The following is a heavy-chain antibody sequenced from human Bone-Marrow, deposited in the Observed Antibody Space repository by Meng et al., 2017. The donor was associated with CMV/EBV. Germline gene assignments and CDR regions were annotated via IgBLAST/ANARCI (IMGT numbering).Heavy chain of an antibody. V-gene: IGHV1-2*02. CDR1: GYTFIDYY. J-gene: IGHJ4*02. Sequence: ASVKVSCKASGYTFIDYYMHWVRQTPGQGLEWMGWINADSGGTNYAQKFQGRVTMNTDTSISTAYMELTSLRSDDTAVYYCSRGLQRRPGAYWGQGTLVTVSS. CDR2: INADSGGT. D-gene: IGHD1-1*01. CDR3: SRGLQRRPGAY.